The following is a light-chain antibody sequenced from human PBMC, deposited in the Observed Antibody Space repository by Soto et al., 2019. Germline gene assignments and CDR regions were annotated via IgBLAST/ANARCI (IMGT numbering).Light chain of an antibody. CDR3: QPYGSSSPCT. CDR1: QSISSW. V-gene: IGKV1-5*03. CDR2: KAS. Sequence: DIQMTQSPSTLSASVGDRVTITCRASQSISSWLPWYQQKPGRAPRLLIYKASSLETGVPSRVSGSRFRSEFTLIMSILQPEDFASYYCQPYGSSSPCTFGQGTKVEIK. J-gene: IGKJ1*01.